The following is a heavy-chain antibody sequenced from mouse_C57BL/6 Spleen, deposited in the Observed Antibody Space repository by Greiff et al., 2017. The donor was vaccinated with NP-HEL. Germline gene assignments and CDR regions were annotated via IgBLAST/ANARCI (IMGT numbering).Heavy chain of an antibody. CDR3: ARSGMDYYAMDY. V-gene: IGHV5-4*03. J-gene: IGHJ4*01. CDR1: GFTFSSYA. D-gene: IGHD4-1*01. Sequence: EVNVVESGGGLVKPGGSLKLSCAASGFTFSSYAMSWVRQTPEKRLEWVATISDGGSYTYYPDNVKGRFTISRDNAKNNLYLQMSHLKSEDTAMYYCARSGMDYYAMDYWGQGTSVTVSS. CDR2: ISDGGSYT.